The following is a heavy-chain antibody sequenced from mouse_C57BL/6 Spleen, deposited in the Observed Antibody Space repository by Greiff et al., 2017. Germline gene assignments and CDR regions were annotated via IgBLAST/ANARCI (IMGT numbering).Heavy chain of an antibody. J-gene: IGHJ2*01. Sequence: VQLQQSGAELVRPGASVKLSCTASGFNITDYYMHWVKQRPEQGLEWIGRIDPEDGDTEYAPKFQGKATMTADTSSNTAYLQLSSLTSEDTAVYYCTTALTTVVQFGYWGQGTTLTVAS. CDR2: IDPEDGDT. V-gene: IGHV14-1*01. CDR3: TTALTTVVQFGY. D-gene: IGHD1-1*01. CDR1: GFNITDYY.